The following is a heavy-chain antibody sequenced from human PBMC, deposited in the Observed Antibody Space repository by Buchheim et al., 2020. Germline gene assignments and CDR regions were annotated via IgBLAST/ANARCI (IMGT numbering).Heavy chain of an antibody. Sequence: QVQLQQWGAGLLKPSETLSLTCAVYGGSFSGYYWSWIRQPPGKGLEWIGEINHSGSTNYNPSLKSRVTISVDTSKNQFSLKLSSVTAADTAVYYCARGLGGYNSSRYTWFDPWGQGTL. D-gene: IGHD6-13*01. CDR2: INHSGST. J-gene: IGHJ5*02. CDR1: GGSFSGYY. CDR3: ARGLGGYNSSRYTWFDP. V-gene: IGHV4-34*01.